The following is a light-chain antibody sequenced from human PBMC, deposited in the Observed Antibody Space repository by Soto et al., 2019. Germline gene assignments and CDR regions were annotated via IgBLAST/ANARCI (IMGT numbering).Light chain of an antibody. CDR1: SSNIGSNY. Sequence: QSVLTQPPSASGTPGQRVTISCSGSSSNIGSNYVYWYQQLPGTAPKLLIYRSNQRPSEVPDRFSGSKSGTSASLAISGLRSEDEADYYCAAWDDSLSGYVFGTGTKLTVL. V-gene: IGLV1-47*01. CDR3: AAWDDSLSGYV. CDR2: RSN. J-gene: IGLJ1*01.